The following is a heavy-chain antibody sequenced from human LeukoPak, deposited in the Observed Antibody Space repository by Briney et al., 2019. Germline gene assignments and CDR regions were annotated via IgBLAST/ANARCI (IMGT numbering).Heavy chain of an antibody. V-gene: IGHV1-46*01. Sequence: ASVKVSCKASGYTFTSYYMHWVRQAPGQGLEWMGIINPSGGSTSYAQKFQGRVTMTRDTSTSTVYMELSSLRSEDTAVYYCARDWLYYDSSGNFDYWGQGTLVTVSS. CDR2: INPSGGST. J-gene: IGHJ4*02. CDR3: ARDWLYYDSSGNFDY. CDR1: GYTFTSYY. D-gene: IGHD3-22*01.